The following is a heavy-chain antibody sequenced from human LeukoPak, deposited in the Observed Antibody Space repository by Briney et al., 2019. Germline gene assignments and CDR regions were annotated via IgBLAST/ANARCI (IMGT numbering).Heavy chain of an antibody. J-gene: IGHJ5*02. D-gene: IGHD3-9*01. CDR3: ARVPDYDILTGYSANWFDP. Sequence: SETLSLTCAVSGYSISSGYYWGWIRQPPGKELEWIGSIYHSGSTYYNPSLKSRVTISVDTSKNQFSLKLSSVTAADTAVYYCARVPDYDILTGYSANWFDPWGQGTLVTVSS. V-gene: IGHV4-38-2*01. CDR1: GYSISSGYY. CDR2: IYHSGST.